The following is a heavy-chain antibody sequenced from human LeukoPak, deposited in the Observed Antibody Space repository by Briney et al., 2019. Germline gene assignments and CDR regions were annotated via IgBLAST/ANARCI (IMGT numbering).Heavy chain of an antibody. CDR2: IRSDGSDK. V-gene: IGHV3-30*02. D-gene: IGHD2-15*01. Sequence: GGSLRLSCAASGLTFSSSGMDWVRQAPGKGLEWVASIRSDGSDKNYADSVKGRFTISRDNSKNTLYLEMSSLRPEDTAIYSCAKRLGYCRGGSCYPWGQGTLVTVSS. CDR3: AKRLGYCRGGSCYP. J-gene: IGHJ5*02. CDR1: GLTFSSSG.